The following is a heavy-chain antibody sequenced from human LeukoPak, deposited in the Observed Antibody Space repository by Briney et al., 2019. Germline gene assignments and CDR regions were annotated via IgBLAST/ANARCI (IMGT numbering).Heavy chain of an antibody. CDR3: AKRSTYQGSNYFDY. CDR2: IQYDGSNK. D-gene: IGHD1-26*01. J-gene: IGHJ4*02. CDR1: GFTFSSYA. Sequence: GGSLRLSCAASGFTFSSYAMHWVRQAPGKGLEWVAFIQYDGSNKNYADTVKGRFTISRDNSKNTLYLQMNSLRAEDTAVYYCAKRSTYQGSNYFDYWGQGTLVTVSS. V-gene: IGHV3-30*02.